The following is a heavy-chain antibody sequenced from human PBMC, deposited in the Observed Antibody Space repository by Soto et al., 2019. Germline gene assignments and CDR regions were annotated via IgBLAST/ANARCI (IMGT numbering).Heavy chain of an antibody. CDR3: VKGASGAGFVFDL. V-gene: IGHV3-43*01. CDR1: GFTFDDYT. Sequence: PGESLKISCAASGFTFDDYTMHWVRQRPGKGLEWVSLVSWDSGNRIYADSVQGRFTISRDNSNSSLFLQMNSLRTEDTAVYFCVKGASGAGFVFDLWGPGTTVTVSS. CDR2: VSWDSGNR. D-gene: IGHD3-16*01. J-gene: IGHJ3*01.